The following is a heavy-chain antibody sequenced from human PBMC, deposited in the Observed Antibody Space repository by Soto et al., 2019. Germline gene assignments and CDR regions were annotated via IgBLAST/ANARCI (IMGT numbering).Heavy chain of an antibody. V-gene: IGHV1-69*13. Sequence: SVKVSCKASGGTFSSYAISWVRQAPGQGLEWMGGIIPIFGTANYAQKFQGRVTITADESTSTAYMELSSLRSEDTAVYYCARGNIVGATTHLYYYYYSMDVWGQGTRVTVSS. CDR2: IIPIFGTA. J-gene: IGHJ6*02. CDR1: GGTFSSYA. CDR3: ARGNIVGATTHLYYYYYSMDV. D-gene: IGHD1-26*01.